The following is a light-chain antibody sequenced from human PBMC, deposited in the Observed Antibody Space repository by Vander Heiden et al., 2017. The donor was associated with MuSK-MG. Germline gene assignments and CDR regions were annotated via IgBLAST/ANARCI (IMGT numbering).Light chain of an antibody. CDR2: GIF. Sequence: EIVLTQSPGTLSLSPGERATLSCRASQIIKRNLAWYQQKAGQAPRALIYGIFNSATDIPDTFSGSGSGTDFTLTISILEPAHSAVYYCQQVDSSQYSFGQWTKLEIK. CDR3: QQVDSSQYS. CDR1: QIIKRN. J-gene: IGKJ2*01. V-gene: IGKV3-20*01.